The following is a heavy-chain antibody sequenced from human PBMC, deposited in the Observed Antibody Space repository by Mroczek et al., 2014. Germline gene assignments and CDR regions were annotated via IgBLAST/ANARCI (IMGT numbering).Heavy chain of an antibody. CDR3: ARTDYGSGSYYNVGYYYYMDV. J-gene: IGHJ6*03. CDR1: GGSISSYY. D-gene: IGHD3-10*01. V-gene: IGHV4-59*01. CDR2: IYYSGST. Sequence: QVQLQQSGPGLVKPSETLSLTCTVSGGSISSYYWSWIRQPPGKGLEWIGYIYYSGSTNYNPSLKSRVTISVDTSKNQFSLKLSSVTAADTAVYYCARTDYGSGSYYNVGYYYYMDVWGKGTTVTVSS.